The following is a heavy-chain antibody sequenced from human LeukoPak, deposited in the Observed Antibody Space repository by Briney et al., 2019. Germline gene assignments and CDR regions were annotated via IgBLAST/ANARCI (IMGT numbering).Heavy chain of an antibody. J-gene: IGHJ4*02. V-gene: IGHV3-21*01. CDR3: ARENLLANYGGSI. CDR1: GFTFSSYS. CDR2: ISSSSSYI. D-gene: IGHD4-23*01. Sequence: PGGSLRLSCAASGFTFSSYSMNWVRQAPGKGLEWVSSISSSSSYIYYADSVKGRFTISRDNAKNSLYLQMNSLRAEDTAVYYCARENLLANYGGSIWGQGTLVTVSS.